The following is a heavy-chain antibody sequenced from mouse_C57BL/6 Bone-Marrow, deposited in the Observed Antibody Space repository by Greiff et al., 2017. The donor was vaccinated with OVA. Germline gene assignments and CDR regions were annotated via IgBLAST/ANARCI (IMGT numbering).Heavy chain of an antibody. J-gene: IGHJ2*01. CDR1: GFTFSSYA. V-gene: IGHV5-4*03. CDR3: ACGESTVLALYYIDY. D-gene: IGHD1-1*01. CDR2: ISDGGSYT. Sequence: EVKLVQSGAGLVKPGGSLKLSCAASGFTFSSYAMSWVRQTPEKRLEWVATISDGGSYTYYPDNVKGRFTISRDNAKNNLYLQMSHLTSEDTAMYYGACGESTVLALYYIDYWGQGTTLTVSS.